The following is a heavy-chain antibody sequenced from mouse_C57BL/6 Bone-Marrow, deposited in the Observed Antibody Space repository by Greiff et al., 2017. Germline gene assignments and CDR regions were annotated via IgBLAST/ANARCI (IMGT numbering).Heavy chain of an antibody. J-gene: IGHJ2*01. CDR1: GYTFTSYW. CDR3: ARWGYYGSSYSLFDY. D-gene: IGHD1-1*01. CDR2: IYPGSGST. V-gene: IGHV1-55*01. Sequence: VKLMESGAELVKPGASVKMSCKASGYTFTSYWITWVKQRPGQGLEWIGDIYPGSGSTNYNEKFKSKATLTVDTSSSTAYMQLSSLTSEDSAVYYCARWGYYGSSYSLFDYWGQGTTLTVSS.